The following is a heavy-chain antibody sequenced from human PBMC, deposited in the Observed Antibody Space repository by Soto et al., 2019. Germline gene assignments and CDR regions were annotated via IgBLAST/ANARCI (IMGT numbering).Heavy chain of an antibody. CDR2: IIPILGIA. Sequence: ASVKVSCKASGGTFSSYTISWVRQAPGQGLEWMGRIIPILGIANYAQKFQGRVTITADKSTSTAYMELSSLRSEDTAVYYCARSSSTSHYYYYYMDVWGKGTTVTVSS. J-gene: IGHJ6*03. CDR1: GGTFSSYT. D-gene: IGHD2-2*01. V-gene: IGHV1-69*02. CDR3: ARSSSTSHYYYYYMDV.